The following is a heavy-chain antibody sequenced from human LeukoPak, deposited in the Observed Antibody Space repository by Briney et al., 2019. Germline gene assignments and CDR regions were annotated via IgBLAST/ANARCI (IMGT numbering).Heavy chain of an antibody. CDR1: GFTFSSYA. Sequence: GGSLRLSYAASGFTFSSYAMHWVRQAPGKGLEWVAVISYDGSNKYYADSVKGRFTISRDNSKNTLYLQMNSLRAEDTAVYYCARDHYYGSVLDWWGQGTLVTVSS. V-gene: IGHV3-30-3*01. D-gene: IGHD3-10*01. CDR3: ARDHYYGSVLDW. J-gene: IGHJ4*02. CDR2: ISYDGSNK.